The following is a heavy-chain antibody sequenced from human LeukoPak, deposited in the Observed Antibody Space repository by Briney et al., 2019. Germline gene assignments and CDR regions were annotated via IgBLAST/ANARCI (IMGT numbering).Heavy chain of an antibody. CDR2: TYYRSQWYS. D-gene: IGHD6-13*01. CDR3: ARYGSSWYIDR. Sequence: PSQTLSLTCAISGDSVSSNSAAWNWLRQSPSRGLEWLGRTYYRSQWYSDYAGFVTGRITINPDTSKNQFSLQLNSVTPEDTAVYYCARYGSSWYIDRWGQGTLVTVSS. V-gene: IGHV6-1*01. CDR1: GDSVSSNSAA. J-gene: IGHJ5*02.